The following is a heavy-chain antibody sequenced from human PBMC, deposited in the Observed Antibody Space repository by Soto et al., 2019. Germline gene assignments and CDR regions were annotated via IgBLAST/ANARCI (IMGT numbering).Heavy chain of an antibody. Sequence: EVQLVESGGGLVQPGGSLRLSCAASGFSFSNYDMHWVRQPTGKGLEWVSGLGIAGDTYYPASVGDRFTISRENANYSLYLQLHSLRVGDYDLYYCARVRRTDGTGLRGYIDVWGRGTLVTVSS. V-gene: IGHV3-13*01. CDR3: ARVRRTDGTGLRGYIDV. J-gene: IGHJ2*01. CDR1: GFSFSNYD. CDR2: LGIAGDT. D-gene: IGHD2-8*02.